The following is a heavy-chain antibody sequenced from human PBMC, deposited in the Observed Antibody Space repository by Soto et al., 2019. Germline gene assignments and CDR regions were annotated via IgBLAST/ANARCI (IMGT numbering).Heavy chain of an antibody. D-gene: IGHD3-16*01. J-gene: IGHJ5*02. V-gene: IGHV1-8*01. CDR2: MNPGSGDT. Sequence: ASVKVSCKASGYSFTNNDVSWVRQATGQGLEWMGWMNPGSGDTGYAQKFQGRVTMTRDISIATAYMELSSLRSDDTAIYYCARMATFGSLNLFDPWGQGRLVTVAS. CDR1: GYSFTNND. CDR3: ARMATFGSLNLFDP.